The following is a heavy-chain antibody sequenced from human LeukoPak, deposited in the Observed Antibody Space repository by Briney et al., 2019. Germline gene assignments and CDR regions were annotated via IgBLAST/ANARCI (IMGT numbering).Heavy chain of an antibody. J-gene: IGHJ4*02. V-gene: IGHV3-21*01. D-gene: IGHD3-22*01. CDR3: ARPRAFDTRDFDS. CDR2: ISSSSDYI. Sequence: GGSLRLSCVVSGFTFSSYSMNWVRQAPGKGLEWVSSISSSSDYIYYAESLKGRFTISRDNAKNSLYPQMNSLRAEDTAVYYCARPRAFDTRDFDSWGQGTLVTVSS. CDR1: GFTFSSYS.